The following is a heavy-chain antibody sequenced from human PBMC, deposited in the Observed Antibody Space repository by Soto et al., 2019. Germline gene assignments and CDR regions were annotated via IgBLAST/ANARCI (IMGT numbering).Heavy chain of an antibody. J-gene: IGHJ6*02. CDR2: IYYSGST. CDR3: ARTRWFVAAKLIYYYYGMDV. CDR1: NGSISSYY. V-gene: IGHV4-59*01. Sequence: SETLSLTCTVSNGSISSYYWSWIRQPPGKGLEWIGSIYYSGSTNYSPSLERRVTLSVDTSMNQFSLRLTSVTAADTAVYYCARTRWFVAAKLIYYYYGMDVWGQGTAVTVSS. D-gene: IGHD3-10*01.